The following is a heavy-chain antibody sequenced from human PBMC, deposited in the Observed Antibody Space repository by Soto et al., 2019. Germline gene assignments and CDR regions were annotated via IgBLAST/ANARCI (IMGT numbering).Heavy chain of an antibody. D-gene: IGHD3-3*01. J-gene: IGHJ4*02. CDR3: AKDSTFGVVIGYFDY. CDR1: GFTFDDYA. Sequence: GGSLRLSCAASGFTFDDYAMHWVRQAPGKGLEWVSGISWNSGSIGYADSVKGRFTISRDNAKNSLYLQMNSLRAEDTALYYCAKDSTFGVVIGYFDYWGQGTLVTVSS. CDR2: ISWNSGSI. V-gene: IGHV3-9*01.